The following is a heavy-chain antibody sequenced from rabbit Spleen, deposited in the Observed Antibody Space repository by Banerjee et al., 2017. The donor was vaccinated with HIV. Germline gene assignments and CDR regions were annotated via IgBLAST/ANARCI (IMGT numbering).Heavy chain of an antibody. V-gene: IGHV1S45*01. CDR3: ARDNYYDSGWGVFEL. D-gene: IGHD4-1*01. CDR2: IAGGSSGST. J-gene: IGHJ4*01. CDR1: GFSFSSSYY. Sequence: QEQLEESGGGLVQPEGSLTLTCTASGFSFSSSYYMCWVRQAPGKGLEWIACIAGGSSGSTYYASWAKGRFTISKTSSTTVTLQMTSLTAADTATYFCARDNYYDSGWGVFELWGPGTLVTVS.